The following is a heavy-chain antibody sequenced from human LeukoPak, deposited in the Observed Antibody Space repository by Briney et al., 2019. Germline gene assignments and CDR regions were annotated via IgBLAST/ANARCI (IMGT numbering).Heavy chain of an antibody. CDR1: GFTFTSSA. J-gene: IGHJ6*02. D-gene: IGHD3-10*01. CDR2: IVVGSGNT. Sequence: GASVKASCKASGFTFTSSAVQWVRQARGQRLEWIGWIVVGSGNTDYAQKFQEGVTITRDMSTSTAYMELSSLRSEDTAVYYCAADPRASSGSYYNVYYGMDVWGQGTTVTVSS. V-gene: IGHV1-58*01. CDR3: AADPRASSGSYYNVYYGMDV.